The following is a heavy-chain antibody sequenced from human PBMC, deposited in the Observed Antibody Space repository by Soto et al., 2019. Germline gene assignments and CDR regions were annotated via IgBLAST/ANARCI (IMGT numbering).Heavy chain of an antibody. CDR2: IYYSGST. J-gene: IGHJ4*02. CDR1: GGSISSYY. CDR3: ARRYGGTLDS. D-gene: IGHD4-17*01. Sequence: QVQLQESGPGLVKPSETLSLTCTVSGGSISSYYWSWIRQPPGKGLEWIGYIYYSGSTNYNPSLKXRVTISVDTSKTHFSLNLSSVTAADPAVYYCARRYGGTLDSWGQGTLVTVSS. V-gene: IGHV4-59*08.